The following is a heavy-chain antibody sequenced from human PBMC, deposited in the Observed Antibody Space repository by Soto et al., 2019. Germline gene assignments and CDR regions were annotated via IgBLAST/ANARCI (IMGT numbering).Heavy chain of an antibody. CDR3: ARAAHNWNYSPLSPNGMDV. J-gene: IGHJ6*02. Sequence: QVQLVQSGAEVKKPGSSVKVSCKASGGTFSSYAISWVRQAPGQGLEWMGGIIPIFGTANYAQKFQGRVTITADESTSTAYMELSSLRSEDTAVYYCARAAHNWNYSPLSPNGMDVWGQGTTVTVSS. V-gene: IGHV1-69*01. CDR2: IIPIFGTA. CDR1: GGTFSSYA. D-gene: IGHD1-7*01.